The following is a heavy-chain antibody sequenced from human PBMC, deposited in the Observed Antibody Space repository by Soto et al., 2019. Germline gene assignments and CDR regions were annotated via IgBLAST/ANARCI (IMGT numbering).Heavy chain of an antibody. J-gene: IGHJ4*02. CDR1: GFIFSNYA. V-gene: IGHV3-23*01. D-gene: IGHD1-1*01. CDR2: ISGSGATT. CDR3: TQGGIPRRYNIPKVDFDY. Sequence: GGSLRLSCAASGFIFSNYAMSWVRQAPGRGLEWVSAISGSGATTYYPDSVKGRFTISRDNSKNTLYLQMNNLRADDTAVYYCTQGGIPRRYNIPKVDFDYWGQGSLVTVS.